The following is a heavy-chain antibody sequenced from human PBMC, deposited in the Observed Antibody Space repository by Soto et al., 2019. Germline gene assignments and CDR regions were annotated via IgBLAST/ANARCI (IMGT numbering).Heavy chain of an antibody. J-gene: IGHJ4*02. Sequence: QVQLVQSGAEVKKPGASVKVSCKASGYTFTSHYMHWVRQAHGQGLEWKGIINPSGGSTSYPQKFQGRVTMTRDTSTSTVYMELNSLRSEDTAVYFCARDGVPGTYSFDYWGQGTLVTVSS. D-gene: IGHD6-19*01. V-gene: IGHV1-46*01. CDR2: INPSGGST. CDR1: GYTFTSHY. CDR3: ARDGVPGTYSFDY.